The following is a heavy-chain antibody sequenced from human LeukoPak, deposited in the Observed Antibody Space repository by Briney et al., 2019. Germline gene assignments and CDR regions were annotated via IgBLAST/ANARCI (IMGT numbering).Heavy chain of an antibody. V-gene: IGHV4-34*01. D-gene: IGHD2-15*01. CDR3: ARGISLFDP. CDR1: GGSFSGYY. Sequence: SETLSLTCAVYGGSFSGYYWSWIRQPPGKGLEWIGEINHSGSTYYNPSLKSRVTISVDTSKNQFSLKLSSVTAADTAVYYCARGISLFDPWGQGTLVTVSS. CDR2: INHSGST. J-gene: IGHJ5*02.